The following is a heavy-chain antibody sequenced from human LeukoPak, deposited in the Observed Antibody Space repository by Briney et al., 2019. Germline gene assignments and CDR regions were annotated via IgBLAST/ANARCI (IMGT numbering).Heavy chain of an antibody. J-gene: IGHJ1*01. Sequence: GGSLRLSCVTSGFTFSAYNMNWVRQAPGKGLEWVSCISSSSNYIYYADSVKGRFTISRDNSKNTLYLQMNSLRAEDTAVYYCAKDYGDYGSLEYFQHWGQGTLVTVSS. CDR2: ISSSSNYI. V-gene: IGHV3-21*01. D-gene: IGHD4-17*01. CDR1: GFTFSAYN. CDR3: AKDYGDYGSLEYFQH.